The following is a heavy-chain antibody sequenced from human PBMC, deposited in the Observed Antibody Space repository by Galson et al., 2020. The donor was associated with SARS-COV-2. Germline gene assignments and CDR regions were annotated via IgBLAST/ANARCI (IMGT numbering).Heavy chain of an antibody. CDR3: ARWFGVVIIPHYYYYMDV. CDR1: GYTFTSYG. Sequence: ASVKVSCKASGYTFTSYGISWVRQAPGQGLEWMGWISAYNGNTNYAQTHQARVTMTTDTSTSTAYMELRSLRSDDTAVYYCARWFGVVIIPHYYYYMDVWGKGTTVTVSS. J-gene: IGHJ6*03. D-gene: IGHD3-3*01. CDR2: ISAYNGNT. V-gene: IGHV1-18*01.